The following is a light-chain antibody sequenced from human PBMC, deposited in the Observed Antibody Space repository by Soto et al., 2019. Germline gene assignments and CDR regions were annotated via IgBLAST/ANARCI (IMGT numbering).Light chain of an antibody. J-gene: IGKJ1*01. CDR1: QRFXSN. V-gene: IGKV3-15*01. Sequence: IGLTQSASALSASPGESATLSCRASQRFXSNFAWYQQKPGQAHRVLIYXASTRDTCIPAMFSGSGCGKEFIITISLLQSEDGAVYYCQQYSHWPTFGQGTKVDIK. CDR2: XAS. CDR3: QQYSHWPT.